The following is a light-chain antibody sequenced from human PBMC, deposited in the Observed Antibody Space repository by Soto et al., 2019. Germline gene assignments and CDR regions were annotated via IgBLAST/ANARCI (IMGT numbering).Light chain of an antibody. J-gene: IGKJ1*01. CDR3: QQSYSTPWT. CDR1: QSIASY. CDR2: GAS. Sequence: DIQMTQSPSSLSASVGDRVTITCRASQSIASYLNWYQQKPGKAPEFLIYGASSLQSGVPSRFSGSGSGTDFTLTISSLQPEDFATYYCQQSYSTPWTFGQGTKVEIK. V-gene: IGKV1-39*01.